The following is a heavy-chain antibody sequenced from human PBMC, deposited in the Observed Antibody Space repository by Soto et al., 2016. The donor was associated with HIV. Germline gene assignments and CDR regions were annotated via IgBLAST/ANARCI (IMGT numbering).Heavy chain of an antibody. CDR2: ISAYNGNT. CDR3: ASAIFLYGSGAYYFDY. D-gene: IGHD3-10*01. CDR1: GYTFTGHY. V-gene: IGHV1-18*04. Sequence: QVQLVQSGAEVKKPGASVKVSCKASGYTFTGHYLHWVRQAPGQGLEWMGWISAYNGNTNYAQKLQGRVTMTTDTSTSTAYMELRSLRSDDTAVYYCASAIFLYGSGAYYFDYWGQGTLVTVSS. J-gene: IGHJ4*02.